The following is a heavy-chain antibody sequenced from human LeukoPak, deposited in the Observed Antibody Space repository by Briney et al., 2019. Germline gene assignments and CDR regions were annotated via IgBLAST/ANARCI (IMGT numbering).Heavy chain of an antibody. CDR3: ARDQSSYGMDV. Sequence: SETLSLTCTVSGGSISSSSYYWGWIRQPPGKGLEWIGSIYYSGSTYYNPSLKSRVTISVDTSKNQFSLKLSSVTAADTAVYYCARDQSSYGMDVWGQGTTVTVSS. CDR2: IYYSGST. CDR1: GGSISSSSYY. D-gene: IGHD3-10*01. V-gene: IGHV4-39*02. J-gene: IGHJ6*02.